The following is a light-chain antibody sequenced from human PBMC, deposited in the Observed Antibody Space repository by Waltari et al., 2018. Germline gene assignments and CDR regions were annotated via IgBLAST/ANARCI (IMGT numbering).Light chain of an antibody. CDR3: QHYVSLPVT. CDR1: LSVSRA. Sequence: DIVLTQSPGTLSLSPGERATLSCRASLSVSRALAWYQQNPGQAPRLLIYGASNRATGNPDRFSGSGSGTDFSLIISRLEPEDFAVYYCQHYVSLPVTFGQGTKVEIK. CDR2: GAS. J-gene: IGKJ1*01. V-gene: IGKV3-20*01.